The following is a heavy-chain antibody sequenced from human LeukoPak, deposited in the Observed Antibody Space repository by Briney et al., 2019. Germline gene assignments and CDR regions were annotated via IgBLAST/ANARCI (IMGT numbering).Heavy chain of an antibody. CDR3: SGGSGNGDYASGAFDI. J-gene: IGHJ3*02. D-gene: IGHD4-17*01. Sequence: SETLSLTCTVSGGSISSSSYYWGWIRQPPGKGLEWIGYIYYSGSTNYNPSLKSRVTISVDTSKNQFSLKLSSVTAADTAVYYCSGGSGNGDYASGAFDIWGQGTMVTVSS. V-gene: IGHV4-61*05. CDR2: IYYSGST. CDR1: GGSISSSSYY.